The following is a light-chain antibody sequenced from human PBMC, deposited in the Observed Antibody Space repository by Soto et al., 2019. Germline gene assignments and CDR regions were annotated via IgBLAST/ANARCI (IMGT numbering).Light chain of an antibody. J-gene: IGKJ4*01. Sequence: AIQLTQSPPSLSASVGDRVTITCRANQDITRDLAWYQQKPGKPPKVLIYDASSLERGVPSRFSGSGSGTDFTLTISSLQPEDFATYYCQQFKSYPLTFGGGTRVEVK. CDR1: QDITRD. CDR3: QQFKSYPLT. CDR2: DAS. V-gene: IGKV1-13*02.